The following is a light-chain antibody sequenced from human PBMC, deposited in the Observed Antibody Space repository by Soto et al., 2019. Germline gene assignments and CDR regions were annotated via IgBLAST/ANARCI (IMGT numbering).Light chain of an antibody. Sequence: VLTQPPSASGTPGQRVTISCSGSTSNIGSHSVNWFQHLPGTAPKLLINTNNQRPSGVPDRFSGYKSGTSASLVISGLQSEDEADYYCATWDDSLKGVFGTGTKVTVL. CDR1: TSNIGSHS. CDR3: ATWDDSLKGV. J-gene: IGLJ1*01. V-gene: IGLV1-44*01. CDR2: TNN.